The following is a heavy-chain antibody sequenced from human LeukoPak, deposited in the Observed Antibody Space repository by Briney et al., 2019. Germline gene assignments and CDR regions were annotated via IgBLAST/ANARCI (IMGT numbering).Heavy chain of an antibody. D-gene: IGHD4-17*01. V-gene: IGHV5-51*01. CDR1: GYSFSSYW. J-gene: IGHJ6*03. Sequence: GESLKISCKGSGYSFSSYWIGWVRPMPGKGREWMGIIYPGDSDTRYSPSFQGQVTISADKSISTAYLQWSSLKASDTAMYYCARTTVTTSYYYYMDVWGKGTTVTVSS. CDR3: ARTTVTTSYYYYMDV. CDR2: IYPGDSDT.